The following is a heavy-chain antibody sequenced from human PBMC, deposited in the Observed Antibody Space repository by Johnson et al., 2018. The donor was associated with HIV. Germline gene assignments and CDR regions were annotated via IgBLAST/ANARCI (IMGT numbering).Heavy chain of an antibody. D-gene: IGHD3-16*01. CDR3: AKDKQGVLDAFDI. Sequence: VQLVESGGGLVKPGGSLRLSCAASGFTFDDYAMHWVRQAPGKGLEWVSGISWNSGSIGYADSVKGRFTISRDNAKNSLYLQMNSLRAEDTALFYCAKDKQGVLDAFDIWGQGTMVTVSS. J-gene: IGHJ3*02. CDR2: ISWNSGSI. CDR1: GFTFDDYA. V-gene: IGHV3-9*01.